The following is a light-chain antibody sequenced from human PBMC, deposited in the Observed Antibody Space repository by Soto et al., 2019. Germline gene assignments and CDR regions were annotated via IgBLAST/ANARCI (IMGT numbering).Light chain of an antibody. V-gene: IGLV2-14*01. Sequence: QSALTQPASVSGSPGQSITISCTGTSSDVGGYNYVSWYQQHPGKAPKLMIYDVSNRPSGVSNRFSGSKSGNTASLTISGLHPEDEAEYYCSSSKGSSNLGVFGGGTKLTVL. J-gene: IGLJ2*01. CDR1: SSDVGGYNY. CDR2: DVS. CDR3: SSSKGSSNLGV.